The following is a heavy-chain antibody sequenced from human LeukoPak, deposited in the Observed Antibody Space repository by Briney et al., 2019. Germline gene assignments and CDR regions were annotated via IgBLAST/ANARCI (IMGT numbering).Heavy chain of an antibody. V-gene: IGHV4-4*02. CDR2: IYHSGST. Sequence: SETLSLTCAVSGGSISSSNWWSWVRQPPGKGLEWIGEIYHSGSTNYNPSLKSRVTISVDTSKNQFSLKLSSVTAADTAVYYCARGLSGYPRLYYFDYWGQGTLVTVSS. J-gene: IGHJ4*02. CDR1: GGSISSSNW. D-gene: IGHD6-25*01. CDR3: ARGLSGYPRLYYFDY.